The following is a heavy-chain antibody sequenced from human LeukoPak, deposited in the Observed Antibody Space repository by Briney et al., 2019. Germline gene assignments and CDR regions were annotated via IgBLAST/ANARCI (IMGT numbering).Heavy chain of an antibody. J-gene: IGHJ4*02. CDR3: ARDGGLTTYYFDY. V-gene: IGHV3-7*01. CDR2: ISQDGSEK. Sequence: GGSLRLSCAASGFTFSRYWMTWVRQAPGQGLEWVASISQDGSEKRYSDSVKGRFTISRDNSKNTLYLQMNSLRAEDTAVYYCARDGGLTTYYFDYWGQGTLVTVSS. D-gene: IGHD1-1*01. CDR1: GFTFSRYW.